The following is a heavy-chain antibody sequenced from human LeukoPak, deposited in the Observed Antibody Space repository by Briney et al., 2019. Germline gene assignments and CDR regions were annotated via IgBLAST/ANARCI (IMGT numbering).Heavy chain of an antibody. J-gene: IGHJ4*02. Sequence: GGSLRLSCAASGFTFSSYWMAWIRQAPGKGLEWVANIKGDESARHQADSVKGRFTISRDNTRNSLYLQMTNLRGDDTAVYYCARDVVGSLDYWGQGTLVTVSS. CDR2: IKGDESAR. D-gene: IGHD1-26*01. V-gene: IGHV3-7*01. CDR1: GFTFSSYW. CDR3: ARDVVGSLDY.